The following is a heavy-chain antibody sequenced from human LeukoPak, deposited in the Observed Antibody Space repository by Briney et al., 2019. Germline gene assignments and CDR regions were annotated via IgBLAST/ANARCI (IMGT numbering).Heavy chain of an antibody. CDR3: ARGSIAAAGSLHNWFDP. Sequence: KSSETLSLTCTVSGGSISSYYWSWIRQPPGKGLEWIGYIYYSGSTNYNPSLKSRVTISVDTSKNQFSLKLSSVTAADTAVYYCARGSIAAAGSLHNWFDPWGQGTLVTVSS. CDR2: IYYSGST. CDR1: GGSISSYY. J-gene: IGHJ5*02. V-gene: IGHV4-59*01. D-gene: IGHD6-13*01.